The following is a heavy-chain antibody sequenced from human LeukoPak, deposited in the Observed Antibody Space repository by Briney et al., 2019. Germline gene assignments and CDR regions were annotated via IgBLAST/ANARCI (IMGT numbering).Heavy chain of an antibody. CDR1: GYTFTSCD. Sequence: ASVKVSCKASGYTFTSCDINWVRQATGQGLEWMGIINPSGGSTSYAQKFQGRVTMTRDMSTSTVYMELSSLRSEDTAVYYCARDRGWELRWFELDYWGQGTLVTVSS. J-gene: IGHJ4*02. CDR2: INPSGGST. CDR3: ARDRGWELRWFELDY. D-gene: IGHD1-26*01. V-gene: IGHV1-46*01.